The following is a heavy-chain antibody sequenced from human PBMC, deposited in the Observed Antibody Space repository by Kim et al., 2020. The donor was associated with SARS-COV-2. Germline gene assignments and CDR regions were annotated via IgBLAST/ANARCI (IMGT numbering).Heavy chain of an antibody. CDR3: ARDGLDIVATPRAYYFDY. CDR1: GYTFTSYA. V-gene: IGHV1-3*01. D-gene: IGHD5-12*01. J-gene: IGHJ4*02. Sequence: ASVKVSCKASGYTFTSYAMHWVRQAPGQRLEWMGWINAGNGNTKYSQKFQGRVTITRDTSASTAYMELSSLRSEDTAVYYCARDGLDIVATPRAYYFDYWGQGTLVTVSS. CDR2: INAGNGNT.